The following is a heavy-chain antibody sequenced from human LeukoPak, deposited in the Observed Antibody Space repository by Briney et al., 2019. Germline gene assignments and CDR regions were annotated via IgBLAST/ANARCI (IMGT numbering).Heavy chain of an antibody. CDR3: ARKMMGVIDY. Sequence: SETLSLTCSVSGYSISSGYYWGWIRQPPGQGLEWIGSIYHSGSTYYNPSLKSRVTISVDTSKNQFSLKLSSVTAADTAVYYCARKMMGVIDYWGQGTLVTVSS. D-gene: IGHD3-10*01. CDR2: IYHSGST. J-gene: IGHJ4*02. CDR1: GYSISSGYY. V-gene: IGHV4-38-2*02.